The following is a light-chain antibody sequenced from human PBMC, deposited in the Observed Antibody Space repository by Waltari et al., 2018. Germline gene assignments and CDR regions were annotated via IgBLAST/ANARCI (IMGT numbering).Light chain of an antibody. CDR3: SSYTRSGILV. J-gene: IGLJ2*01. CDR2: EVT. V-gene: IGLV2-14*01. CDR1: SSDVGGSNF. Sequence: QSALTQPASVSGSPGQSITISCTGTSSDVGGSNFFSWYQQYPGKAPQLLIYEVTYRPSGISNRCSASKSGNTASLTITGLQAEDEANYYCSSYTRSGILVFGGGTKLTVL.